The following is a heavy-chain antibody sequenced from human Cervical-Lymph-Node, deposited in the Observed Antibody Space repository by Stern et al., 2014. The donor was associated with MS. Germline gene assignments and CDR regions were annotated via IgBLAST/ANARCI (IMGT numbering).Heavy chain of an antibody. CDR2: MNPNSGNT. CDR3: ARGWRPQLLRLYYFDY. J-gene: IGHJ4*02. V-gene: IGHV1-8*01. D-gene: IGHD2/OR15-2a*01. CDR1: GYTFTSYD. Sequence: QMQLVQSGAEVKKPGASVKVSCKASGYTFTSYDINWVRQATGQGLEWMGWMNPNSGNTGYAQKFQGRVTMTRNTSISTAYMELSSLRSEDTAVYYCARGWRPQLLRLYYFDYWGQGTLVTVSS.